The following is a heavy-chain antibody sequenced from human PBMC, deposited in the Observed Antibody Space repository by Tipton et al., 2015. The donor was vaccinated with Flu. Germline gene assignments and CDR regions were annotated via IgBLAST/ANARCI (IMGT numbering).Heavy chain of an antibody. CDR1: GYTLTELS. CDR2: FDPEDGET. J-gene: IGHJ5*02. CDR3: ASSRGYSGYEDNWFDP. D-gene: IGHD5-12*01. Sequence: QLVRSGAEVKKPGASVKVSCKVSGYTLTELSMHWVRQAPGKGLEWMGGFDPEDGETIYAQKFQGRVTMTEDTSTDTAYMELSSLRSEDTAVYYCASSRGYSGYEDNWFDPWGQGTLVTVPS. V-gene: IGHV1-24*01.